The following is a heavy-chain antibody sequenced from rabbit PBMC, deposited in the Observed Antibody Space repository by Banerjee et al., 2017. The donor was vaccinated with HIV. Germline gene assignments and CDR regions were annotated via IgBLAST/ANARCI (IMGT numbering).Heavy chain of an antibody. CDR3: ARDVDVGYVGVGYAL. J-gene: IGHJ4*01. Sequence: EQLVESGGGLVQPGGSLKLSCKASGFTLSSYWMCWVRQAPGKGLEWIACIYTGDGNTHYASWAKGRFTISKTSSTVDLKMTSLTAADTATYFCARDVDVGYVGVGYALWGQGTLVTVS. D-gene: IGHD6-1*01. CDR2: IYTGDGNT. CDR1: GFTLSSYW. V-gene: IGHV1S21*01.